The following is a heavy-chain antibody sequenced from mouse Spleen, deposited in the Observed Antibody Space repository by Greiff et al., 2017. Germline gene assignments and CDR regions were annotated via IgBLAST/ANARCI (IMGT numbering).Heavy chain of an antibody. Sequence: EVQLQQSGPELVKPGASVKISCKASGYSFTGYYMHWVKQSHVKSLEWIGRINPYNGATSYNQNFKDKASLTVDKSSSTAYMELHSLTSEDSAVYYCARGDYGSSYVTYWGQGTTLTVSS. CDR3: ARGDYGSSYVTY. D-gene: IGHD1-1*01. CDR1: GYSFTGYY. V-gene: IGHV1-26*01. CDR2: INPYNGAT. J-gene: IGHJ2*01.